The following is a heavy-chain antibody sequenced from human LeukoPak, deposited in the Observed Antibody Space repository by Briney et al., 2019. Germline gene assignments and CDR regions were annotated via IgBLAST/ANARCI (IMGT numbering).Heavy chain of an antibody. D-gene: IGHD3-9*01. CDR2: IYSSGKT. J-gene: IGHJ4*02. CDR3: ARTPQGDNYFDY. CDR1: GGSINNYY. Sequence: SETLSLTCIVSGGSINNYYWTWIRQPAGKGLEWIGRIYSSGKTNYNPSLKSRVTMSVDTSNNQLSLMMTSVTAADTAVFYCARTPQGDNYFDYWGQGHLVTVSS. V-gene: IGHV4-4*07.